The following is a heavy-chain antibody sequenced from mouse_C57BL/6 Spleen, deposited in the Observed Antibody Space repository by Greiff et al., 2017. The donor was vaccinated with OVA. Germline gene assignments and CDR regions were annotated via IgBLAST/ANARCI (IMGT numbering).Heavy chain of an antibody. CDR2: INPNNGGT. J-gene: IGHJ2*01. CDR1: GYTFTDYN. D-gene: IGHD1-1*01. V-gene: IGHV1-22*01. CDR3: ARDDGSSLYFDY. Sequence: EVKLQESGPELVKPGASVKMSCKASGYTFTDYNMHWVKQSHGKRLEWIGYINPNNGGTSYNQKFKGKATLTVNKSSSTAYMELRSLTAEDAAVYDCARDDGSSLYFDYWGQGTTLTVSS.